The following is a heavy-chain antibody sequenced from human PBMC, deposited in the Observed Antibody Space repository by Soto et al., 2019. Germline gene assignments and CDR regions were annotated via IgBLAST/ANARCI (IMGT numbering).Heavy chain of an antibody. CDR3: ARQGLAVTIDY. D-gene: IGHD4-17*01. V-gene: IGHV5-51*01. CDR1: GYSFTSYW. CDR2: IYPGDSDT. Sequence: GESLKISCKASGYSFTSYWIAWARQMPGKGLEWMGIIYPGDSDTRYSPSFQGQVTISADKSIGTAYLQWSSLKASDTAIYYCARQGLAVTIDYWGQGTLVTVSS. J-gene: IGHJ4*02.